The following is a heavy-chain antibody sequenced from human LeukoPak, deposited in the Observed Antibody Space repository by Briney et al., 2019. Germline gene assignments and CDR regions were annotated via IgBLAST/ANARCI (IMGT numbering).Heavy chain of an antibody. CDR2: INPGGSST. J-gene: IGHJ4*02. CDR3: ARSNQADDY. CDR1: GFTFSSYW. D-gene: IGHD1-14*01. V-gene: IGHV3-74*01. Sequence: PGGSLRLSCAASGFTFSSYWMHWVRQVPGKGLVWASRINPGGSSTAYADSVKGRFTISRDNAENTLYLQMDSLRAEDTAVYYCARSNQADDYWGQGTLVTVSS.